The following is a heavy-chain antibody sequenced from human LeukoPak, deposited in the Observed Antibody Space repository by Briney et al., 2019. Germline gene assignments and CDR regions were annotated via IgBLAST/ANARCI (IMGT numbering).Heavy chain of an antibody. J-gene: IGHJ4*02. CDR1: GGSISSSSYY. CDR3: ARDHIASSRPKWFDY. Sequence: SETLSLTCTVSGGSISSSSYYWGWIRQPPGKGLEWIGSIYYSGSTYYNPSLKSRVTISVDTSKNQFSLQLSSVTPEDTAVYYCARDHIASSRPKWFDYWGQGTLVTVSS. D-gene: IGHD6-13*01. V-gene: IGHV4-39*02. CDR2: IYYSGST.